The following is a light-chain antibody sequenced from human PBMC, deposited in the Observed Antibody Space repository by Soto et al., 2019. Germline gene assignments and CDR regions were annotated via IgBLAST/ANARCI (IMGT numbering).Light chain of an antibody. CDR1: QSVSTK. J-gene: IGKJ5*01. CDR2: ATS. CDR3: LQYSNWPPIT. Sequence: EIVMTQSPATLSVSPGERATLSCRASQSVSTKVAWYQQKPGQGPRLLIYATSTRATGAPARFSGSGSGTEFSLTISNLQSEDFAVYYCLQYSNWPPITFGQGTRLEIK. V-gene: IGKV3-15*01.